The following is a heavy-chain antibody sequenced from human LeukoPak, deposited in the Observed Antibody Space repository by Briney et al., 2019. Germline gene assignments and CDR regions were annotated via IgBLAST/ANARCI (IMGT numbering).Heavy chain of an antibody. CDR2: ISGSGGST. J-gene: IGHJ4*02. V-gene: IGHV3-23*01. CDR1: GFTFSGYV. CDR3: TKGLYYNFWSEHGN. Sequence: PGGSLRLSCAASGFTFSGYVMTWVRQPPGKGLQWVADISGSGGSTYYADSVKGRFSISRDNSKNTLYLQMGSLRAEDTAVYYCTKGLYYNFWSEHGNWGQGTLVTVSS. D-gene: IGHD3-3*01.